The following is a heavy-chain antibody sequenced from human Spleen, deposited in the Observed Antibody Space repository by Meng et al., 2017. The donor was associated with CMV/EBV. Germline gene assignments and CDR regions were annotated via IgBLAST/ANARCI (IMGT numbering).Heavy chain of an antibody. CDR3: ARDGRWCSGGSCYTPLSSEGVDV. CDR2: ISYDGDNK. V-gene: IGHV3-30*04. Sequence: GGSLRLSCAASGFKFSSYVMHWVRQAPGKGLDWVAIISYDGDNKYYADSVKGRFTISRDKSKNTLYLQMNSLGVEDTAVYFCARDGRWCSGGSCYTPLSSEGVDVWGQGTTVTVSS. J-gene: IGHJ6*02. D-gene: IGHD2-15*01. CDR1: GFKFSSYV.